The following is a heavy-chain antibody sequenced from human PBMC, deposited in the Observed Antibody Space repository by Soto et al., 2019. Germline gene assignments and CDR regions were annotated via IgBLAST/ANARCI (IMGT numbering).Heavy chain of an antibody. J-gene: IGHJ4*02. Sequence: QVQLVESGGGVVQPGRSLRLSCAASGFTFSSYGMHWVRQAPGKGLEWVAVISYDGSNKYYADSVKGRFTISRDNSKNTLYLQMNSLRAEDTAVYYCAKVPYCGGDGYYFDYWGQGTLVTVSS. D-gene: IGHD2-21*02. CDR3: AKVPYCGGDGYYFDY. V-gene: IGHV3-30*18. CDR2: ISYDGSNK. CDR1: GFTFSSYG.